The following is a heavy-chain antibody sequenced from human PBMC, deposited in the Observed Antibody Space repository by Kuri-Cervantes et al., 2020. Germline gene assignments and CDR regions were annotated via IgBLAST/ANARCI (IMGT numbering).Heavy chain of an antibody. CDR2: LSGSGGST. V-gene: IGHV3-23*01. Sequence: GESLKISCAASGFTFSSYAMSWVRQAPGKGLEWVSTLSGSGGSTFYADSVKGRFTISRDISKNTLYLQMSSLRAEDTAVYYCARDLLVLRYFDWLFNDAFDIWGQGTMVTVSS. J-gene: IGHJ3*02. CDR3: ARDLLVLRYFDWLFNDAFDI. CDR1: GFTFSSYA. D-gene: IGHD3-9*01.